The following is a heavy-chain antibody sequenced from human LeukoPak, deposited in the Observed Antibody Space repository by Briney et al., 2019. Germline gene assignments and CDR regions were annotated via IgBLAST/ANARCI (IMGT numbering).Heavy chain of an antibody. V-gene: IGHV4-59*01. D-gene: IGHD3-10*01. J-gene: IGHJ3*02. CDR3: ARSKVLLWFGELLGNAFDI. Sequence: PSETLSLTCSVSGDSISSYSWTWIRQSPGKGLEWIGYFYSSGSTTYNPSLKSRVTISVDTSKNQFSLKLSSVTAADTAVYYCARSKVLLWFGELLGNAFDIWGQGTMVTVSS. CDR2: FYSSGST. CDR1: GDSISSYS.